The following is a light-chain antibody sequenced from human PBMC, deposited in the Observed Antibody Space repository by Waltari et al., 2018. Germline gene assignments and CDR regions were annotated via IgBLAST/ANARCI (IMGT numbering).Light chain of an antibody. CDR3: QQDNKWPPT. CDR2: GPS. V-gene: IGKV3-15*01. J-gene: IGKJ4*01. Sequence: EIVMTQSPATLSLSPGERATLSCRTSQSVNRDLAWYQQKPGQAPSLRIYGPSTRATGVPLRFSGSGSGAESTLTISSQQSEDLAIYHCQQDNKWPPTFGGGTK. CDR1: QSVNRD.